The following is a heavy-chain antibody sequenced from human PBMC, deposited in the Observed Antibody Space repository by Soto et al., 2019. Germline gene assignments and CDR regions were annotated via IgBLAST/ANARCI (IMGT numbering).Heavy chain of an antibody. D-gene: IGHD5-12*01. CDR2: IFSSGST. V-gene: IGHV4-4*07. CDR1: GGSINTFY. CDR3: AREGSYSAYNFAHGIQLWSFDF. Sequence: QVRLQESGPGLLKPSETLSLTCTVSGGSINTFYWSWVRQPAGKGLEWIGRIFSSGSTSFNPSLESRVAKSVDPSKNHFSLNLSSVTAADMAVYYCAREGSYSAYNFAHGIQLWSFDFWGQGALVTVSS. J-gene: IGHJ4*02.